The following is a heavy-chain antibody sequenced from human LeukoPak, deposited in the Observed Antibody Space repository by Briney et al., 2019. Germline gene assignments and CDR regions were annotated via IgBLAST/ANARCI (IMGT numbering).Heavy chain of an antibody. CDR2: IIPIFGTA. CDR1: GGTFSNYV. Sequence: SVKVSCKASGGTFSNYVISWVRQAPGQGLEYMGGIIPIFGTANYAQKFQGRDTITADESKSTAYMEMSSLRSEDTAVYYCARGRNGLIWFGELERWGQGTLVTVSS. V-gene: IGHV1-69*13. D-gene: IGHD3-10*01. J-gene: IGHJ4*02. CDR3: ARGRNGLIWFGELER.